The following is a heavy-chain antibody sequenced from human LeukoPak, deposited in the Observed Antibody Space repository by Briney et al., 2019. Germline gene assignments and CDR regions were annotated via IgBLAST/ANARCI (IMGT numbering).Heavy chain of an antibody. CDR1: GYSFTDYY. D-gene: IGHD5-18*01. CDR3: AREGDTAVDTNWFDP. CDR2: IYSNNGVT. Sequence: ASVKVSCKASGYSFTDYYIHWVRQAPGQGPEWMGWIYSNNGVTKYAQKFQARVTMTRDTSISTAYMELSRLTSDDTAVYYCAREGDTAVDTNWFDPWGQGTLVAVSS. J-gene: IGHJ5*02. V-gene: IGHV1-2*02.